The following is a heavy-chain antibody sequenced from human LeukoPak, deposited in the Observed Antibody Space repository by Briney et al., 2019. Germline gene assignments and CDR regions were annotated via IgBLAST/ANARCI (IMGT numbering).Heavy chain of an antibody. CDR3: ARNPPEGGYLAS. CDR2: ISSSSTTI. V-gene: IGHV3-48*01. CDR1: GFTFSDYN. D-gene: IGHD3-22*01. J-gene: IGHJ4*02. Sequence: GGSLRLSCAASGFTFSDYNMNWVRQAPGKGLEWISYISSSSTTIFYGDSVKGRFIISRDNAKNSLYLQMNSLRAEDTAVYYCARNPPEGGYLASWGQGALVTVSS.